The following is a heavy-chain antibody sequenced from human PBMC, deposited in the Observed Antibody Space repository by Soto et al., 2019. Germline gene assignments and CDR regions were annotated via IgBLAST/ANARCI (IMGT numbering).Heavy chain of an antibody. CDR3: ARRRTYYDYIWGSYRPYYFDY. CDR2: INHSGST. V-gene: IGHV4-34*01. D-gene: IGHD3-16*02. J-gene: IGHJ4*02. CDR1: GGSFSGYY. Sequence: SETLSLTCAVYGGSFSGYYWSWIRQPPGKGLEWIGEINHSGSTNYNPSLKSRVTISVDTSKNQFSLKLSSVTAADTAVYYCARRRTYYDYIWGSYRPYYFDYWGQGTLVTVSS.